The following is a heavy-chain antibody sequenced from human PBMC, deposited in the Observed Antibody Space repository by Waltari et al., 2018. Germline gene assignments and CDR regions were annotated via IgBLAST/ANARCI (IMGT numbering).Heavy chain of an antibody. D-gene: IGHD3-3*01. CDR2: IYTSGST. V-gene: IGHV4-4*07. Sequence: QVQLQESGPGLVKPSETLSLTCTVSGGSISSYYWSWIRQPAGKGLEWIGRIYTSGSTNYSPSLKSRVTMSVDTSKNQFSLKLSSVTAADTAVYYCASQYYDFWSGYSPFDYWGQGTLVTVSS. CDR1: GGSISSYY. J-gene: IGHJ4*02. CDR3: ASQYYDFWSGYSPFDY.